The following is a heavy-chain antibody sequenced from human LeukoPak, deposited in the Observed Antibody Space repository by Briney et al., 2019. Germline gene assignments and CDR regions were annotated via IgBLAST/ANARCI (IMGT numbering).Heavy chain of an antibody. CDR1: GFTFSSYA. CDR3: ARRPGGRYYDY. D-gene: IGHD3-10*01. J-gene: IGHJ4*02. V-gene: IGHV3-64*01. CDR2: ITTNGGST. Sequence: GGSLRPSCAASGFTFSSYAMHWVRQAPGKGLEYVSAITTNGGSTYYANSVKGRFTISRDNSKNTLYLQMGSLRAEDMAVYYCARRPGGRYYDYWGQGTLVAVSS.